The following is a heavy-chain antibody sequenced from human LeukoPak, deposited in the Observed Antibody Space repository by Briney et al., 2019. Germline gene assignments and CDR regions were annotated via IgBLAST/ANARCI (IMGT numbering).Heavy chain of an antibody. Sequence: GGSLRLSCAASGFTFTIHAVHWVRQAPGKGLEWVAVTDGTNKIYSNSVRGRVTISGDTSKNTIYLQMNSLRPEDTAMYYCAKDLIAGPPDYFDYWGQGTLVSVSS. CDR2: TDGTNK. CDR1: GFTFTIHA. CDR3: AKDLIAGPPDYFDY. V-gene: IGHV3-30-3*01. D-gene: IGHD2-21*01. J-gene: IGHJ4*02.